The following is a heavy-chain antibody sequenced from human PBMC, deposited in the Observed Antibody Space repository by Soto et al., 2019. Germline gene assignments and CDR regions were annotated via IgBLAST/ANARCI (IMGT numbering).Heavy chain of an antibody. Sequence: PSETLSLTCAVSGGSISSSNWWSWVRQPPGKGLEWIGEIYHSGSTNYNPSLKSRVTISVDKSKNQFSLKLSSVTAADTAVYYCAGGFGELSYYYGMDVWGQGTTVTVSS. CDR3: AGGFGELSYYYGMDV. D-gene: IGHD3-10*01. J-gene: IGHJ6*02. V-gene: IGHV4-4*02. CDR1: GGSISSSNW. CDR2: IYHSGST.